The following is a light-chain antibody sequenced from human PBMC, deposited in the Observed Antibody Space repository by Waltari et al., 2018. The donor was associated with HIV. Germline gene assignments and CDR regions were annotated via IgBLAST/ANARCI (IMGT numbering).Light chain of an antibody. Sequence: SSLTPPASVSGSPGKSITISCPGTSSDVGSYNLVSRYQQHPAKAPKLMIYEVSKLPSGVSNCFSGSKSGNTASLTIAGLQSEDEADYYCCSYAGSGDVFGTGTKVTVL. V-gene: IGLV2-23*02. CDR1: SSDVGSYNL. CDR3: CSYAGSGDV. CDR2: EVS. J-gene: IGLJ1*01.